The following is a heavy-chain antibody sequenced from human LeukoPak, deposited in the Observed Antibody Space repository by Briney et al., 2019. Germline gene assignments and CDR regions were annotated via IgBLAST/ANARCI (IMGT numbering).Heavy chain of an antibody. CDR3: AVEKRSTTAYDY. Sequence: GGSLRLSCAASGFTFRSYPMTWVRQAPGKGLEWVSAISGRGDSTYYADSVKGRFTISRDNSKNTLYLQMNSLRADDTAMYYCAVEKRSTTAYDYWGQGTLVTGSS. V-gene: IGHV3-23*01. J-gene: IGHJ4*02. CDR1: GFTFRSYP. CDR2: ISGRGDST. D-gene: IGHD4-17*01.